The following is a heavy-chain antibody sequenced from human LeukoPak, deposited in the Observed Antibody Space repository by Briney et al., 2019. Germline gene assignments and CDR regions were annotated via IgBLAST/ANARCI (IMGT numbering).Heavy chain of an antibody. CDR1: GFTFSGSA. CDR2: IRSKANSYAT. CDR3: TGYYGSGSAY. J-gene: IGHJ4*02. D-gene: IGHD3-10*01. V-gene: IGHV3-73*01. Sequence: PGGSPRLSCAASGFTFSGSAMHWVRQASGKGLEWVVRIRSKANSYATAYAASVKGRFTISRDDSKNTAYLQMNSLKTEDTAVYYCTGYYGSGSAYWGQGTLVTVSS.